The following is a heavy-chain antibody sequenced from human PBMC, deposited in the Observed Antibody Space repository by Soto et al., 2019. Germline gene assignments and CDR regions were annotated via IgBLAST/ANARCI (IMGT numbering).Heavy chain of an antibody. CDR3: AKALCNDNVCPDAH. V-gene: IGHV3-23*01. Sequence: EVQLLESGGGLVQPGGSLRLSCVGSGFTFSSYDMTWVRQAPGKGLEWVSSFSFYGRRDNTYYADSVKGRFTISRDNSRNTVYLQMDNPRVEDTAVYYCAKALCNDNVCPDAHWGQGTLVTVSS. D-gene: IGHD1-1*01. J-gene: IGHJ4*02. CDR2: FSFYGRRDNT. CDR1: GFTFSSYD.